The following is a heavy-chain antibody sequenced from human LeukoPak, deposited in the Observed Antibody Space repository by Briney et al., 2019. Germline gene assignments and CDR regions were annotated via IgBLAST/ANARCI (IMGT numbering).Heavy chain of an antibody. Sequence: PSETLFLTCTVSGGSISSSSYYWGWIRQPPGKGLEWIGSIYYSGSTYYNPSLKSRVTISVDTSKNQFSLKLSSVTAADTAVYYCARLRGYSYGWKTLYYFDYWGQGTLVTVSS. J-gene: IGHJ4*02. D-gene: IGHD5-18*01. V-gene: IGHV4-39*01. CDR3: ARLRGYSYGWKTLYYFDY. CDR1: GGSISSSSYY. CDR2: IYYSGST.